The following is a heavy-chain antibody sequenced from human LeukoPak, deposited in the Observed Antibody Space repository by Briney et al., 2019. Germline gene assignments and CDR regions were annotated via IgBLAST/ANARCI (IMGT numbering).Heavy chain of an antibody. Sequence: PGGSLRLSCAASGFTFSTYGMSWVRQAPGKGLEWVSAVSSTGGTTYYADSVKGRFTISRDNSKNTLFLQINSLRAEDTAVYYCARVGSYQLTRDAFDIWGQGTMVTVSS. CDR2: VSSTGGTT. CDR1: GFTFSTYG. D-gene: IGHD1-26*01. J-gene: IGHJ3*02. CDR3: ARVGSYQLTRDAFDI. V-gene: IGHV3-23*01.